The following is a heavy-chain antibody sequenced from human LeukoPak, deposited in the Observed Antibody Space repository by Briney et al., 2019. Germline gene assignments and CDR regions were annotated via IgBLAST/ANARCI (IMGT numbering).Heavy chain of an antibody. V-gene: IGHV3-7*01. J-gene: IGHJ6*02. Sequence: PGGSLRLSCPASGFTLSNHWMTSVPQVPGRGPEWVANVNRDGSETYYPDSVEGRFTISKDNAKNSLYLQMNSLRTEDTALYHCARNNGMDVWGQGTTDIVSS. CDR3: ARNNGMDV. CDR2: VNRDGSET. CDR1: GFTLSNHW.